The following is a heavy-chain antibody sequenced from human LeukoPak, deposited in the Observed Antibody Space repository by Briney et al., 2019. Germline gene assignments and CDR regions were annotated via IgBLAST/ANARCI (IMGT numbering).Heavy chain of an antibody. D-gene: IGHD3-10*01. CDR2: INGDGSIT. Sequence: GGSLRLSCTASGFTFRKYWLHWVRQIPGKGLVWVSRINGDGSITNYADSVKGRFTISRDNAKNALYLQMNSLRAEDTAVYYCARDRPYYYGSGSYYNGGGDYYYGMDVWGQGTTVTVSS. V-gene: IGHV3-74*01. CDR1: GFTFRKYW. J-gene: IGHJ6*02. CDR3: ARDRPYYYGSGSYYNGGGDYYYGMDV.